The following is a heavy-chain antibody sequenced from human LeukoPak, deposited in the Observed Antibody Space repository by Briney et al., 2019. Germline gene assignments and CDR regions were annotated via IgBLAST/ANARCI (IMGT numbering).Heavy chain of an antibody. D-gene: IGHD3-16*01. J-gene: IGHJ4*02. CDR3: ARGGDEPFDY. Sequence: PSETLSLTCTVSGGSLSRYYWSWIRKPPGKGLEWIGYIYYSGSPNYKPSLKSRVTISVDASKNQFSLKLRYVTAADTAVYYCARGGDEPFDYWGQGTLVTVSS. CDR2: IYYSGSP. CDR1: GGSLSRYY. V-gene: IGHV4-59*01.